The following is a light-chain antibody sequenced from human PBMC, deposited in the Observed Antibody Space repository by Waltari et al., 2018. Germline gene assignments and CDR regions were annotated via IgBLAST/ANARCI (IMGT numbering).Light chain of an antibody. CDR2: AAT. CDR1: RGISNW. V-gene: IGKV1-12*01. Sequence: DIQMTQSPTSVSASVGDRVTITCRASRGISNWLAWYQQKSGQAPKLLIDAATNLQSGVPSRFSGSGAATDFTLTTNSLQPEDFATYYCQQANSFPPTFGQGTKVEIK. CDR3: QQANSFPPT. J-gene: IGKJ2*01.